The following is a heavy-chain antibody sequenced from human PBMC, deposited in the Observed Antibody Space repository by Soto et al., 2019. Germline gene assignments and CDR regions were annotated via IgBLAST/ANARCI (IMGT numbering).Heavy chain of an antibody. D-gene: IGHD1-26*01. CDR3: ARQGATGIHNWFDP. CDR2: IYYSGST. V-gene: IGHV4-39*01. CDR1: GGSISSSSYY. Sequence: SETLSLTCTVSGGSISSSSYYWGWIRQPPGKGLEWIGSIYYSGSTYCNPSLKSRVTISVDTSKNQFSLKLSSVTAADTAVYYCARQGATGIHNWFDPWGQGTLVTVSS. J-gene: IGHJ5*02.